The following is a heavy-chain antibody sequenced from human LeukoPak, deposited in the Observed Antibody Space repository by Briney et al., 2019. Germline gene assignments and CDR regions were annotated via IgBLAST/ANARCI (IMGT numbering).Heavy chain of an antibody. V-gene: IGHV3-53*01. D-gene: IGHD2-15*01. J-gene: IGHJ5*02. CDR3: ARGVLLHGYNWFDP. Sequence: GGSLRLSCAASGFTVGSNYMSWVRQAPGKGLEWVSVIYSGGSTYYADSVKGRFTISRDNSKNTLYLQMNSLRAEDTAVYYCARGVLLHGYNWFDPWGQGTLVTVSS. CDR2: IYSGGST. CDR1: GFTVGSNY.